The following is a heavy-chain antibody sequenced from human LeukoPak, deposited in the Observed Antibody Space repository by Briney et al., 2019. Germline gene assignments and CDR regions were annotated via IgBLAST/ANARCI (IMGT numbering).Heavy chain of an antibody. CDR3: ALAYYYGSGTDH. CDR2: ISSSSSTI. J-gene: IGHJ4*02. D-gene: IGHD3-10*01. CDR1: GFTFSSYS. V-gene: IGHV3-48*01. Sequence: GGSLRLSCAASGFTFSSYSMNWVRQAPGMGLEWVSYISSSSSTIYYADSVKGRFTISRDNAKNSLYLQMNSLRAEETAVYCCALAYYYGSGTDHWGQGTLVAVSS.